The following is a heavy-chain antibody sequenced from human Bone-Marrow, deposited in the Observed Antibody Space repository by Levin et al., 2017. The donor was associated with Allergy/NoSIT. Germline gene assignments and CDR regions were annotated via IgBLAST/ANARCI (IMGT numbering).Heavy chain of an antibody. D-gene: IGHD4-11*01. CDR3: ANSNPGLGPDY. J-gene: IGHJ4*02. Sequence: GGSLRLSCAASGFTFSSYGMHWVRQAPGKGLEWVAVISYDGSNKYYADSVKGRFTISRDNSKNTLYLQMNSLRAEDTAVYYCANSNPGLGPDYWGQGTLVTVSS. CDR2: ISYDGSNK. CDR1: GFTFSSYG. V-gene: IGHV3-30*18.